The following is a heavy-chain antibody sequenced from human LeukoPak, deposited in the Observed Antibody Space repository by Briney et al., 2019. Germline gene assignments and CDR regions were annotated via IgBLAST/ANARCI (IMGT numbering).Heavy chain of an antibody. CDR1: GGTFSSYA. V-gene: IGHV1-69*05. Sequence: SVKVSCKASGGTFSSYAISWVRQAPGQGLEWMGGIIPIFGTANYAQKFQGRVTITTDESTSTAYMELSSLRSEDTAVYYCARDREGYNAYDYWGQGTLVTVSS. D-gene: IGHD5-24*01. CDR3: ARDREGYNAYDY. J-gene: IGHJ4*02. CDR2: IIPIFGTA.